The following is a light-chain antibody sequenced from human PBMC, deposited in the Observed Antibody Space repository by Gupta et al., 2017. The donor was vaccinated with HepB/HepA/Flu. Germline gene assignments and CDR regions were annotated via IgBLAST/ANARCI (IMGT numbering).Light chain of an antibody. CDR3: VLYVGSGISV. CDR2: STN. V-gene: IGLV8-61*01. J-gene: IGLJ3*02. CDR1: SGSVSTSYY. Sequence: QTVVTQEPSFSVSPGGTVTLTRGLSSGSVSTSYYPSWYQQTPGQAPRTLIYSTNMRSSGVPDRFSGSILGNKAALTITGTHADDESDYYCVLYVGSGISVFGGGTKLTVL.